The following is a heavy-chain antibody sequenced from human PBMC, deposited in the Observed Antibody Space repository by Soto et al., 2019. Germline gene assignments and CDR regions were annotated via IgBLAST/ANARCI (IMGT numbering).Heavy chain of an antibody. CDR3: ARGGGSSWPNWFDP. CDR1: GGSFSGYY. Sequence: SETLSLTCAVYGGSFSGYYWSWIRQPPGKGLEWIGEINHSGSTNYNPSLKSRVTISVDTSKNQFSLKLSSVTAADTAVYYCARGGGSSWPNWFDPWGQGTLVTSPQ. J-gene: IGHJ5*02. CDR2: INHSGST. V-gene: IGHV4-34*01. D-gene: IGHD6-13*01.